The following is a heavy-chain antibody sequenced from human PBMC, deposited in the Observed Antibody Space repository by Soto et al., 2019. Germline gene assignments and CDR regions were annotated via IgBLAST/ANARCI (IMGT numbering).Heavy chain of an antibody. CDR3: AKDLEVEQLVHSYYFDY. CDR1: GFTFSSYG. Sequence: PGGSLRLSCAASGFTFSSYGMHWVRQAPGKGLEWVAVISYDGSNKYYADSVKGRFTISRDNSKNTLYLQMNSLRAEDTAVYYCAKDLEVEQLVHSYYFDYWGQGTLVTVPS. D-gene: IGHD6-6*01. CDR2: ISYDGSNK. V-gene: IGHV3-30*18. J-gene: IGHJ4*02.